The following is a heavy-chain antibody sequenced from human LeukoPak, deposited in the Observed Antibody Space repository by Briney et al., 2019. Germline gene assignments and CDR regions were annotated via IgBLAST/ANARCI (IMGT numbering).Heavy chain of an antibody. Sequence: GGSLRLSCAASGFTFNSYWMSWVRQAPGKGLEWVANIKKDGSEKNYVDSVKGRFTISRDNAKNSLYLQMDSLRAEDTAVYYCARFISLGAWGQGTLVTVSS. J-gene: IGHJ5*02. CDR2: IKKDGSEK. CDR3: ARFISLGA. CDR1: GFTFNSYW. D-gene: IGHD3-16*01. V-gene: IGHV3-7*01.